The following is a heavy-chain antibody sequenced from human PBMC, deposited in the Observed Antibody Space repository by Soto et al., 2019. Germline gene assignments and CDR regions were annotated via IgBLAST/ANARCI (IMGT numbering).Heavy chain of an antibody. D-gene: IGHD5-18*01. CDR3: ARATYRRDGYLLRSSHVDA. Sequence: PSETLSLTCSWYGGSIGVYYWAWIRLSPGAGLEWIGFINDRGSANYNPSLERRVTISLDPSTPQSFLILNSATAADTALYYCARATYRRDGYLLRSSHVDAWGQGIRVTVSS. CDR2: INDRGSA. J-gene: IGHJ5*02. CDR1: GGSIGVYY. V-gene: IGHV4-59*12.